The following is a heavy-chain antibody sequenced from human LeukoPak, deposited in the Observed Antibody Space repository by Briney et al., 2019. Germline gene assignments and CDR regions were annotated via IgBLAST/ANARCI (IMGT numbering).Heavy chain of an antibody. CDR3: ARLLGATRDNWFDP. V-gene: IGHV7-4-1*02. CDR1: GYTFTSYA. J-gene: IGHJ5*02. Sequence: ASVKVSCKASGYTFTSYAMNWVRQAPGQGLEWMGWINTNTGNPTYAQGFTGRFVFSLDTSVSTAYLQISSLKAGDTAVYYCARLLGATRDNWFDPWGQGTLVTVSS. CDR2: INTNTGNP. D-gene: IGHD1-26*01.